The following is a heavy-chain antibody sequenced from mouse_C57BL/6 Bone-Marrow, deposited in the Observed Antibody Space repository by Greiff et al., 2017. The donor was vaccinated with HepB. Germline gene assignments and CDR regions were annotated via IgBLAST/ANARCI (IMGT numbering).Heavy chain of an antibody. D-gene: IGHD3-2*02. CDR1: GYTFTSYW. Sequence: QVQLQQPGAELVKPGASVKLSCKASGYTFTSYWMQWVKQRPGQGLEWIGEIDPSDSYTNYNQKFKGKATLTVDTSSSTAYRQLSSLTSEDSAVYYCARDSSGYKAMDYWGQGTSVTVSS. CDR2: IDPSDSYT. CDR3: ARDSSGYKAMDY. J-gene: IGHJ4*01. V-gene: IGHV1-50*01.